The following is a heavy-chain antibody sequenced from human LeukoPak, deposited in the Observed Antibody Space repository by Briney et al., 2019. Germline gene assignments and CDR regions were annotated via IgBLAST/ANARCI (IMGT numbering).Heavy chain of an antibody. CDR1: GFTFSSY. Sequence: PGGSLRLSCAASGFTFSSYWSWIRQPPGKGLEWIGEINHSGSTNYNPSLKSRVTISVDTSKNQFSLKLTSVTAADTAVYYCASETYYYGSGSRYNGVWGKGTTVTVSS. V-gene: IGHV4-34*01. J-gene: IGHJ6*04. D-gene: IGHD3-10*01. CDR3: ASETYYYGSGSRYNGV. CDR2: INHSGST.